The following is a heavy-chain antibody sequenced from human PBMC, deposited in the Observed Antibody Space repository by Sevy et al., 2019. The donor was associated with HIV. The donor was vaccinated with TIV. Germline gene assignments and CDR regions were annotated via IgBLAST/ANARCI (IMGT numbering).Heavy chain of an antibody. V-gene: IGHV3-48*02. CDR3: ARGRIVVVPAAILY. D-gene: IGHD2-2*01. CDR2: ISSSSSTI. Sequence: GGSLRLSCAASGFTFSSYSMNWVRQAPGKGLEWVSYISSSSSTIYYADSVKGRFTISRDNAKNSLYLQMNSLRDEDTAEYYCARGRIVVVPAAILYWGQGTLVTVSS. CDR1: GFTFSSYS. J-gene: IGHJ4*02.